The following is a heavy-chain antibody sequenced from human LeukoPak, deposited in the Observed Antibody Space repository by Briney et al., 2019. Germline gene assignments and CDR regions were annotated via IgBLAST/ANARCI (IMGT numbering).Heavy chain of an antibody. CDR2: IWYDGSNK. V-gene: IGHV3-33*06. CDR3: AKALNGLVDY. Sequence: GGSLRLSCAASGFTFSDYGMHWVRQAPGKGLEWVAVIWYDGSNKYYADSLKGRFTISRDNSKNTLYLQMNSLRAEDTAVYYCAKALNGLVDYWGQGTLVTVSS. J-gene: IGHJ4*02. D-gene: IGHD6-19*01. CDR1: GFTFSDYG.